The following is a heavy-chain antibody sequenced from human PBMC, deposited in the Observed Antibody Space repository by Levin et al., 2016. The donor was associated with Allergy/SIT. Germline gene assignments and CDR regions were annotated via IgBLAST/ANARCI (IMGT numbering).Heavy chain of an antibody. CDR3: ARSADRTHYRDYDLAKYYFDL. D-gene: IGHD4-11*01. V-gene: IGHV3-23*01. CDR2: ISGGGGTT. J-gene: IGHJ4*02. Sequence: GGSLRLSCAASGFTFSSYAMSWVRQAPGKGLEWVSAISGGGGTTYYADSVKGRLTISRDNSKNMLYLQMNSLRAEDTALYFCARSADRTHYRDYDLAKYYFDLWGQGTHVTVSS. CDR1: GFTFSSYA.